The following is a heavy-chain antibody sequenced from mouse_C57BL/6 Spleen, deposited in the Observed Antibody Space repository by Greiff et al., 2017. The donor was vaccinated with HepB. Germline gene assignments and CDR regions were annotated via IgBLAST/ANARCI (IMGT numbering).Heavy chain of an antibody. Sequence: VKLMESGPGLVQPSQSLSITCTVSGFSLTSYGVHWVRQPPGKGLEWLGVIWSGGSTDYNAAFISRLSISKDNSKSQVFFKMNSLQADDTAIYYCAERTDYGSSYDYYAMDYWGQGTSVTVSS. CDR2: IWSGGST. D-gene: IGHD1-1*01. CDR3: AERTDYGSSYDYYAMDY. CDR1: GFSLTSYG. V-gene: IGHV2-4*01. J-gene: IGHJ4*01.